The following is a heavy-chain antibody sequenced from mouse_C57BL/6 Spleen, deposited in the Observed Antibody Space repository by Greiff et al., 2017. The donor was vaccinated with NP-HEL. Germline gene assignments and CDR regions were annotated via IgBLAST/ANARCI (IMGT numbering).Heavy chain of an antibody. J-gene: IGHJ1*03. CDR3: ARSDYYGSSYGYFDV. D-gene: IGHD1-1*01. V-gene: IGHV1-82*01. CDR2: IYPGDGDT. Sequence: VQVVESGPELVKPGASVKISCKASGYAFSSSWLNWVKQRPGKGLEWIGRIYPGDGDTNYNGKFKGKATLTADKSSSTAYMQLSSLTSEDSAVYFCARSDYYGSSYGYFDVWGTGTTVTVSS. CDR1: GYAFSSSW.